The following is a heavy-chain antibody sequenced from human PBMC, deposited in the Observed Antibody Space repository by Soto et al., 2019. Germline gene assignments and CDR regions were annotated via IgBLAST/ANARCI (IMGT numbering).Heavy chain of an antibody. CDR2: IYYSGST. D-gene: IGHD3-10*01. Sequence: SETLSLTCTVSGGSISSYYWSWIRQPPGKGLEWIGYIYYSGSTNYNTSLKSRVTISVDTSKNQFSLKLSSVTAADTAVYYCARRRGSGSYYKDYYYYYYMDVWGKGTTVTVSS. CDR3: ARRRGSGSYYKDYYYYYYMDV. J-gene: IGHJ6*03. V-gene: IGHV4-59*08. CDR1: GGSISSYY.